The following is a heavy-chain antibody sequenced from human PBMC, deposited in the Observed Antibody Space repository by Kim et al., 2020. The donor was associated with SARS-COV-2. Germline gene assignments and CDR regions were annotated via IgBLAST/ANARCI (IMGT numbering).Heavy chain of an antibody. Sequence: ASVKVSCKASGYTFTSYYMHWVRQAPGQGLEWMGIINPSGGSTSYAQKFQGRVTMTRDTSTSTVYMELSSLRSEDTAVYYCASERASGYSYHYYGMDVWGQGTTVTVSS. CDR2: INPSGGST. J-gene: IGHJ6*02. CDR3: ASERASGYSYHYYGMDV. D-gene: IGHD5-18*01. CDR1: GYTFTSYY. V-gene: IGHV1-46*01.